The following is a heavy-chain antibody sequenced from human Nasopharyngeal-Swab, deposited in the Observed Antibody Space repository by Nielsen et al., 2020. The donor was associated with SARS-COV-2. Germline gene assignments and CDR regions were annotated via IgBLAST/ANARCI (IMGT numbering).Heavy chain of an antibody. CDR1: GYSFTTYW. CDR3: AWKSSGWYGSYDY. J-gene: IGHJ4*02. CDR2: IYPGDSDT. V-gene: IGHV5-51*01. Sequence: GESLKISCHGSGYSFTTYWIAWVRQMPGKSLEWMGIIYPGDSDTRYSPSFQGQVTISADKSISTAYLQWSSLKASDTAMYYCAWKSSGWYGSYDYWGQGTLVTVSS. D-gene: IGHD6-19*01.